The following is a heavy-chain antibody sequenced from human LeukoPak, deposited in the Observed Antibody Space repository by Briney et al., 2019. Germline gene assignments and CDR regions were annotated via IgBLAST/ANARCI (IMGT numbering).Heavy chain of an antibody. CDR3: ARAPPLHDYGGNP. CDR1: GYTFTSYG. Sequence: ASVKVSCKASGYTFTSYGISWVRQAPGQGLEWMGGIIPIFGAANYAQKFQGRVTITADESTSTAYMELSSLRSEDTAVYYCARAPPLHDYGGNPWGQGTLVTVSS. CDR2: IIPIFGAA. V-gene: IGHV1-69*13. J-gene: IGHJ5*02. D-gene: IGHD4-23*01.